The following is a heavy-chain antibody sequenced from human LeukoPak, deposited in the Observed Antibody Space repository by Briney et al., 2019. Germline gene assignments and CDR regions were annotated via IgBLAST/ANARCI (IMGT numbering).Heavy chain of an antibody. Sequence: GASVKVSCKASGGTFSSYAISWVRQAPGQGLEWMGGIIPIFGTATYAQKFQGRVTITTDESTSTAYMELSSLRSEDTAVYYCARGGSITMVRGHYYYYMDVWGKGTTVTVSS. CDR3: ARGGSITMVRGHYYYYMDV. V-gene: IGHV1-69*05. CDR1: GGTFSSYA. D-gene: IGHD3-10*01. J-gene: IGHJ6*03. CDR2: IIPIFGTA.